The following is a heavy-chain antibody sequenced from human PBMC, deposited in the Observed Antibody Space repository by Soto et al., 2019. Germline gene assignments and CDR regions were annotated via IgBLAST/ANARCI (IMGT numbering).Heavy chain of an antibody. CDR1: GGSISSGGHY. CDR3: ARVAVVIDFYGMDV. CDR2: IYYNGNT. D-gene: IGHD3-3*01. V-gene: IGHV4-31*03. J-gene: IGHJ6*02. Sequence: QVQLQESGPGLVKPSQTLSLTCTVSGGSISSGGHYWSWIRQHPGKGLEWIGYIYYNGNTYYKPSLKSRVTISVDTSKNQFSLKLSSVTAADTAIYYCARVAVVIDFYGMDVWGQGTTVTVSS.